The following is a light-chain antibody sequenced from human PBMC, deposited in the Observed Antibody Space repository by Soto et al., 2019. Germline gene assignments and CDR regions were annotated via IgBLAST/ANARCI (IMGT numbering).Light chain of an antibody. CDR2: EVS. Sequence: QSALTQPASVSGSPGQSITISCTGTSSDVGGYNYVSWYQQHPGKVPKLMIYEVSNRPSGVSNRFSASKSGNTASLTISGLQAEDEADYYCSSYTSSSTLVFGTGTKLTVL. J-gene: IGLJ1*01. V-gene: IGLV2-14*01. CDR1: SSDVGGYNY. CDR3: SSYTSSSTLV.